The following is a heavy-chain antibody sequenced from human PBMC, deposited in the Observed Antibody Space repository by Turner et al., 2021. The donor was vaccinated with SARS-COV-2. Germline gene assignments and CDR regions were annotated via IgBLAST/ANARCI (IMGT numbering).Heavy chain of an antibody. CDR2: ISSSSSYI. Sequence: EAQLVESGVGLVKPGGSLRVSCAASGFTFSSYGMNWVRQAPGKGLEWVSSISSSSSYIYYADSLKGRFTISRNNAKNSVYLQMNSLRAEDTAVYYCAREKPGFDSSGYYPDAFDIWGQGTMVTVSS. J-gene: IGHJ3*02. CDR1: GFTFSSYG. D-gene: IGHD3-22*01. CDR3: AREKPGFDSSGYYPDAFDI. V-gene: IGHV3-21*06.